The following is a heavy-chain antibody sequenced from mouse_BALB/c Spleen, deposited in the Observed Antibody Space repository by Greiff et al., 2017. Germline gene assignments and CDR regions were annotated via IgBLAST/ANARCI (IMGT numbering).Heavy chain of an antibody. J-gene: IGHJ4*01. Sequence: VQLQQSGPELMKPGASVKISCKASGYSFTSYYMHWVKQSHGKSLEWIGYIDPFNGGTSYNQKFKGKATLTVDKSSSTAYMHLSSLTSEDSAVYYCARKGDGNYVAMDYWGQGTSVTVSS. CDR3: ARKGDGNYVAMDY. CDR2: IDPFNGGT. V-gene: IGHV1S135*01. CDR1: GYSFTSYY. D-gene: IGHD2-1*01.